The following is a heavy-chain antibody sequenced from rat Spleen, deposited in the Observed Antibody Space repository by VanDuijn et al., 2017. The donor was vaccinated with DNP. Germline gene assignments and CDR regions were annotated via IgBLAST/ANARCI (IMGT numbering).Heavy chain of an antibody. V-gene: IGHV5-25*01. D-gene: IGHD4-1*01. CDR2: ITSSGGDS. J-gene: IGHJ2*01. Sequence: EVQLVESGGGLVQPGRSLKFSCAASGFTFSDYHMAWVRQAPKKGLEWVASITSSGGDSYYPDSVKGRFTISRDNAENTVYLQMNSLRSEDTATYYCAIANGDYWGQGVMVTVSS. CDR1: GFTFSDYH. CDR3: AIANGDY.